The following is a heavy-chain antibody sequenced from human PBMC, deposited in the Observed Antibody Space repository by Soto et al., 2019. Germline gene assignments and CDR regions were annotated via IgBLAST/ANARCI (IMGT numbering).Heavy chain of an antibody. CDR2: IKSKTDGGTT. CDR3: TSYPCGGTPLCFSYGMVG. J-gene: IGHJ6*02. V-gene: IGHV3-15*07. CDR1: GFTFSNAW. D-gene: IGHD2-15*01. Sequence: GGSLRLSCAASGFTFSNAWMNWVRQAPGKGLEWVGRIKSKTDGGTTDYAAPVKGRFTISRDDSKNTLYLQMNSLKTEDTAVYYCTSYPCGGTPLCFSYGMVGWGQGITVTV.